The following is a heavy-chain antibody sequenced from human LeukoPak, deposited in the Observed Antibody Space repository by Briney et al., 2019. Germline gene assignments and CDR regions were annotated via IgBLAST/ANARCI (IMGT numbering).Heavy chain of an antibody. Sequence: PSETLSLTCAVYGGSFSGYYWSWIRQPPGKGLEWIGEINHSGSTNYNPSLKSRVTISVDTSKNQFSLKLSSVTAADTAVYYCARGSTGVWDSSGYYFDCWGQGTLVTVSS. CDR1: GGSFSGYY. J-gene: IGHJ4*02. CDR2: INHSGST. CDR3: ARGSTGVWDSSGYYFDC. D-gene: IGHD3-22*01. V-gene: IGHV4-34*01.